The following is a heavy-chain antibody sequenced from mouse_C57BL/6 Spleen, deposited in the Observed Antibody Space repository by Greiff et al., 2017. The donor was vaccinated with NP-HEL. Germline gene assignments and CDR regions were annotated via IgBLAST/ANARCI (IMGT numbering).Heavy chain of an antibody. Sequence: EVMLVESGPELVKPGASVKIPCKASGYTFTDYNMDWVKQSHGKSLEWIGDINPNNGGTIYNQKFKGKATLTVDKSSSTAYMELRSLTSEDTAVYYCARIDYDAYYAMDYWGQGTSVTVSS. CDR1: GYTFTDYN. D-gene: IGHD2-4*01. J-gene: IGHJ4*01. V-gene: IGHV1-18*01. CDR2: INPNNGGT. CDR3: ARIDYDAYYAMDY.